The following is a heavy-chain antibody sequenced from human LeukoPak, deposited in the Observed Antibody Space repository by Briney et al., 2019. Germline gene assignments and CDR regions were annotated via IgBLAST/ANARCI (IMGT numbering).Heavy chain of an antibody. CDR1: GGSIISYY. J-gene: IGHJ4*02. Sequence: SETLSLTCTVSGGSIISYYWSWIRQPPGKGLEWIGYIYYSGSTNYNPSLKSRVTISLDTSKNQFSLKLSSVTAADTAVYYCARRTAKGSYYDTHHFDQWGQGTLVTVSS. V-gene: IGHV4-59*08. D-gene: IGHD3-22*01. CDR3: ARRTAKGSYYDTHHFDQ. CDR2: IYYSGST.